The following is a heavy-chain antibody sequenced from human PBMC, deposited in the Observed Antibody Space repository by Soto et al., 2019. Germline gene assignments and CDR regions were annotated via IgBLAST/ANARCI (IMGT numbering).Heavy chain of an antibody. Sequence: VQLVESGGGVVQPGRSLRLSCAASGFTFSSYGMHWVRQAPGKGLEWVAVISYDGSNKYYADSVKGRFTISRDNSKNTLYLQMNSLRAEDTAVYYCANPNYGDYVRGYWGQGTLVTVSS. CDR3: ANPNYGDYVRGY. CDR1: GFTFSSYG. D-gene: IGHD4-17*01. CDR2: ISYDGSNK. V-gene: IGHV3-30*18. J-gene: IGHJ4*02.